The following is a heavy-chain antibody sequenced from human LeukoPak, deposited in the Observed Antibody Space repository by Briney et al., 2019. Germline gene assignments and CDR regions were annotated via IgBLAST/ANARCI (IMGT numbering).Heavy chain of an antibody. Sequence: GASVKVSCKASGYTFTSYDINWVRQATGQGLEWMGWMNPNSGNTGYAQKFQGRVTMTRDMSTSTVYMELSSLRSEDTAVYYCARDAGNYDFWSGYTDYWGQGTLVTVSS. CDR1: GYTFTSYD. D-gene: IGHD3-3*01. V-gene: IGHV1-8*01. CDR3: ARDAGNYDFWSGYTDY. J-gene: IGHJ4*02. CDR2: MNPNSGNT.